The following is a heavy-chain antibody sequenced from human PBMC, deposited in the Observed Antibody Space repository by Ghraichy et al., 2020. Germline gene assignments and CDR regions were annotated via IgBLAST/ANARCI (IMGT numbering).Heavy chain of an antibody. Sequence: SETLSLTCAVYGGSFSGYYWSWIRQSPGKGLEWIGYIYYSGSTNYNPSLKSRVTISVDTSKNQFSLKLSSVTAADTAVYYCARDVRGWYEFNYWGQGTLVTVSS. V-gene: IGHV4-59*01. CDR2: IYYSGST. CDR1: GGSFSGYY. D-gene: IGHD6-19*01. CDR3: ARDVRGWYEFNY. J-gene: IGHJ4*02.